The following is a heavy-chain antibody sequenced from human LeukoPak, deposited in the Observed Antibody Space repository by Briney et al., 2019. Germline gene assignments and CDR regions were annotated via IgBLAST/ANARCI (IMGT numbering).Heavy chain of an antibody. CDR1: GFTVSSNY. CDR3: ARGTDSGYSYGCYYYYYMDV. Sequence: QSGGSLRLSCAASGFTVSSNYMSWVRQAPGKGLEWVSVIYSGGSTYYADSVKGRFTISRDNSKNTLCLQMNSLRAEDTAVYYCARGTDSGYSYGCYYYYYMDVWGKGTTVTVSS. CDR2: IYSGGST. J-gene: IGHJ6*03. D-gene: IGHD5-18*01. V-gene: IGHV3-53*01.